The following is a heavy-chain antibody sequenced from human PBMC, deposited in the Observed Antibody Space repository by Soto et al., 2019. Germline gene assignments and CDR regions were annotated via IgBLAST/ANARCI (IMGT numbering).Heavy chain of an antibody. Sequence: PSETLSFTCTVSGGSISSYYWSWIRQPPGKGLEWIGYIYYSGSTNYNPSLKSRVTISVDTSKNQFSLKLSSVTAADTAVYYCARSKSRYDYVWGSPPDAFDIWGQGTMVTVSS. CDR2: IYYSGST. V-gene: IGHV4-59*01. CDR1: GGSISSYY. J-gene: IGHJ3*02. D-gene: IGHD3-16*01. CDR3: ARSKSRYDYVWGSPPDAFDI.